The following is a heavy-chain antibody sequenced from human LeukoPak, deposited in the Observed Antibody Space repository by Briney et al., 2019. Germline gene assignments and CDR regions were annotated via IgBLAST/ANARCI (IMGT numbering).Heavy chain of an antibody. J-gene: IGHJ4*02. CDR3: AKVVDVEMATIRYYFYDY. CDR1: GFTFSSYG. CDR2: ISGSGGGT. D-gene: IGHD5-24*01. V-gene: IGHV3-23*01. Sequence: GGSLRLSCAASGFTFSSYGMSWVRQAPGKGLEWVSGISGSGGGTYYADSVKGRFTISRDNSKNTLYLQMNSLRAEDTALYYCAKVVDVEMATIRYYFYDYWGQGTLVTVSS.